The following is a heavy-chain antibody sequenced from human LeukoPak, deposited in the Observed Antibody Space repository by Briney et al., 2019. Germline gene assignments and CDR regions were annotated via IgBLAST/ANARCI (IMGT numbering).Heavy chain of an antibody. J-gene: IGHJ4*02. Sequence: SETLSLTCAVYGGSFSGYYWSWIRQPPGEGLEWIGEINHSGSTNYNPSLKSRVTISVDTSKNQFSLKLSSVTAADTAVYYCARLGIAARPYWGQGTLVTVSS. CDR1: GGSFSGYY. CDR3: ARLGIAARPY. CDR2: INHSGST. D-gene: IGHD6-6*01. V-gene: IGHV4-34*01.